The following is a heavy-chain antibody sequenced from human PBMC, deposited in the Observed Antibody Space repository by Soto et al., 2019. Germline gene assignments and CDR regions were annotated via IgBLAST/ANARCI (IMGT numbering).Heavy chain of an antibody. Sequence: SETLSLACTVSGGSMSSYYWTWIRQPAGKGLEWIGRVYSSGGTHYNPSLKSRVTISIDTSKNQFSLRLLSVTDADTAVYFCARGQRFSDWFDPWGQGTLVTVSS. V-gene: IGHV4-4*07. CDR2: VYSSGGT. CDR1: GGSMSSYY. CDR3: ARGQRFSDWFDP. D-gene: IGHD3-3*01. J-gene: IGHJ5*02.